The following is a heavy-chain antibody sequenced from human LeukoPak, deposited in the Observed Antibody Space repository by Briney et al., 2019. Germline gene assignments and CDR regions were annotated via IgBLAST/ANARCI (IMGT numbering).Heavy chain of an antibody. CDR1: GYTFTGYY. V-gene: IGHV1-2*02. CDR2: INPNSGRT. Sequence: ASVKVSCKASGYTFTGYYMHWVRQAAGQGLEWMGWINPNSGRTNYAQKFQGRVTMTRDTSISTAYMELSRLRSDDTAVYYCARGYGDLANWFDPWGQGTLVTVSS. J-gene: IGHJ5*02. CDR3: ARGYGDLANWFDP. D-gene: IGHD4-17*01.